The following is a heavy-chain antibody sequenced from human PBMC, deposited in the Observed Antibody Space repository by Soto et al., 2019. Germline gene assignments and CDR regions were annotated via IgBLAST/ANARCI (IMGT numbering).Heavy chain of an antibody. V-gene: IGHV1-24*01. CDR2: FDPEDGET. CDR1: GYTLTELS. D-gene: IGHD3-22*01. CDR3: ATQHLHYYDSSGSQYYFDY. Sequence: ASVKVSRKVSGYTLTELSMHWVRQAPGKGLEWMGGFDPEDGETIYAQKFQGRVTMTEDTSTDTAYMELSSLRSEDTAVYYCATQHLHYYDSSGSQYYFDYWGQGTLVTVSS. J-gene: IGHJ4*02.